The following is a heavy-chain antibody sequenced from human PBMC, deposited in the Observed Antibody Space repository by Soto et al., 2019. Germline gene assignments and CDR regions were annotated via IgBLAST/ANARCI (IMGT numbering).Heavy chain of an antibody. D-gene: IGHD4-4*01. V-gene: IGHV3-21*01. Sequence: GGSLRLSCAASGFTFSSYSMNWVRQAPGKGLEWVSSISSSSSYIYYADSVKGRFTISRDNAKNSLYLQMNSLRAEDTAVYYCARDGQYHDAFDIWGQGTMVTVSS. CDR2: ISSSSSYI. CDR3: ARDGQYHDAFDI. J-gene: IGHJ3*02. CDR1: GFTFSSYS.